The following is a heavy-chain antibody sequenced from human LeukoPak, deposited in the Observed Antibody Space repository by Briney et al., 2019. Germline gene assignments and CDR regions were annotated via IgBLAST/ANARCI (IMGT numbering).Heavy chain of an antibody. CDR2: IYYSGDT. Sequence: KPSETLSLTCTVSNGSISSHYWSWIRQPPGKALEWIGYIYYSGDTDYNPSLKSRVTISVDTSKNQFSLKLTSVTAADTAMYYCAKGFLWFGEFNYFDPWGQGTLVTVSS. D-gene: IGHD3-10*01. CDR1: NGSISSHY. J-gene: IGHJ5*02. CDR3: AKGFLWFGEFNYFDP. V-gene: IGHV4-59*11.